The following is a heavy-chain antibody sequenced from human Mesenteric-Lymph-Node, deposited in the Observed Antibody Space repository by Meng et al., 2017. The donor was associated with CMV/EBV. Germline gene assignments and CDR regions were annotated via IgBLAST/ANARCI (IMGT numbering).Heavy chain of an antibody. V-gene: IGHV3-21*01. CDR3: ARDRVGSGYYGMDV. Sequence: GESLKISCATSGFIFSTYGMHWVRQAPGKGLEWVSSISRSSNFIYYADSVKGRFTISRDNAENSMYLQMDSLRAEDTALYYCARDRVGSGYYGMDVWGLGATVTVSS. J-gene: IGHJ6*02. CDR1: GFIFSTYG. CDR2: ISRSSNFI. D-gene: IGHD2-15*01.